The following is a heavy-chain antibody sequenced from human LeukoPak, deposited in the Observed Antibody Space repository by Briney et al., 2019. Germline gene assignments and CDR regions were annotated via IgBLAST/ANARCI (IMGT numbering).Heavy chain of an antibody. V-gene: IGHV1-8*01. D-gene: IGHD1-1*01. CDR2: VSPKTGRT. Sequence: ASVKVSCKASGYTFRIHDINWVRQAPGQGLEWMGWVSPKTGRTGYAQKFQGRVYMTTNASLSTAYMELSSLRSDDTAVYFCARESERNDGWFDPWPQGTLVSVSS. J-gene: IGHJ5*02. CDR3: ARESERNDGWFDP. CDR1: GYTFRIHD.